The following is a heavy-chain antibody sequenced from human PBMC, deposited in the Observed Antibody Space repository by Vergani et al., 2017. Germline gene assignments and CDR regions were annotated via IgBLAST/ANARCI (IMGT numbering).Heavy chain of an antibody. V-gene: IGHV3-33*06. J-gene: IGHJ4*02. CDR2: IWYDGSNK. CDR1: GFTFSSHG. D-gene: IGHD3-16*01. Sequence: QVQLVESEGGVVQPGRSLRLSCVASGFTFSSHGMHWVRQAPGKGLEWVAVIWYDGSNKYYGDSVKGRFTISRDNSKNTLYLQMNSLRVEDTATYYCAKHFRGWGIDYWGQGTQVIVSS. CDR3: AKHFRGWGIDY.